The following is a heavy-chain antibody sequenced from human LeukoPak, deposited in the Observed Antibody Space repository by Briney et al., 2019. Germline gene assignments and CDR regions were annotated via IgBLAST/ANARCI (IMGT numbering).Heavy chain of an antibody. J-gene: IGHJ5*02. CDR1: GFTVSSNS. CDR3: AREAGIAARPSRWFDP. CDR2: IYSGGST. D-gene: IGHD6-6*01. V-gene: IGHV3-66*02. Sequence: PGGSLRLSCAASGFTVSSNSMSWVRQAPGKGLEWVSVIYSGGSTYYADSVKGRFTISRDNSKNTLYLQMNSLRAEDTAVYYCAREAGIAARPSRWFDPWGQGTLVTVSS.